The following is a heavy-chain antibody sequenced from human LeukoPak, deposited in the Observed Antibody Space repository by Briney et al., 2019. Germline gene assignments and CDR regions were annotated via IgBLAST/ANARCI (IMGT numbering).Heavy chain of an antibody. D-gene: IGHD5-18*01. Sequence: ASVKVSCKASGYTFTSYDINWVRQATGQGLEWMGWMNPNSGNTGYAQKFQGRVTMTRNTSISTAYMELSSLRSEDTAVYYCARDGRSYGPFDPWGQGTLVTVSS. CDR3: ARDGRSYGPFDP. CDR1: GYTFTSYD. V-gene: IGHV1-8*01. CDR2: MNPNSGNT. J-gene: IGHJ5*02.